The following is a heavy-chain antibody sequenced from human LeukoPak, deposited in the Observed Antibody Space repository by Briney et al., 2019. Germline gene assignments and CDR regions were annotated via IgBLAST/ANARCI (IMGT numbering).Heavy chain of an antibody. CDR1: GFTFSDYY. J-gene: IGHJ4*02. CDR2: ISSSGSAI. CDR3: ARERNSYFDY. V-gene: IGHV3-11*01. Sequence: GGSLRLSCAASGFTFSDYYMSRIRQAPGKGLEWVSYISSSGSAIYYADSVQGRFTISRDNAKNSLYLQVNSLRAEDTAVYYCARERNSYFDYWGQGTLVTVSS. D-gene: IGHD1-14*01.